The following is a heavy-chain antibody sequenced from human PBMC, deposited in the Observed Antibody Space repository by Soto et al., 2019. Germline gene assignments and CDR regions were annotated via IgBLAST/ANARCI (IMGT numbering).Heavy chain of an antibody. CDR3: ASEYYDLWSGQERYFQH. V-gene: IGHV1-18*04. CDR2: ISAYNGNT. CDR1: GYTFTSYG. J-gene: IGHJ1*01. D-gene: IGHD3-3*01. Sequence: ASVKVSCKASGYTFTSYGISWLRQAPGQGLEWMGWISAYNGNTNYAQKLQGRVTMTTDTSTSTAYMQMRSLRSDDTAVYYCASEYYDLWSGQERYFQHWGQGTMVTVSS.